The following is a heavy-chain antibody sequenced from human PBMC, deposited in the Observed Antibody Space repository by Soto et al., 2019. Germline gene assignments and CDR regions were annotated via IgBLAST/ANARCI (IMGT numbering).Heavy chain of an antibody. CDR1: GFTFSSYA. CDR3: AKMAARPGYYYYYMDV. J-gene: IGHJ6*03. V-gene: IGHV3-23*01. CDR2: ISGSGGST. Sequence: VQLLESGGGLVQPGGSLRLSCAASGFTFSSYAMSWVRQAPGKGLEWVSAISGSGGSTYYADSVKGRFTISRDNSKNTLYLQMNSLRAEDTAVYYCAKMAARPGYYYYYMDVWGKGTTVTVSS. D-gene: IGHD6-6*01.